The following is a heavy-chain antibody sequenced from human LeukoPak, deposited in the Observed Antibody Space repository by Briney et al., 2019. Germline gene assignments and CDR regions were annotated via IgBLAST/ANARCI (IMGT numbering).Heavy chain of an antibody. Sequence: GGSLRLSYAASGFTFRSYRMSWGRPAPGKGGGGGANIKQDGSETYYVDSVTGPFAISRDNAKNSLYLQMNSLRVEDTAVYYCARPIYSSGWDQFQHWGQGTLVTVSS. CDR3: ARPIYSSGWDQFQH. J-gene: IGHJ1*01. D-gene: IGHD6-19*01. CDR1: GFTFRSYR. V-gene: IGHV3-7*01. CDR2: IKQDGSET.